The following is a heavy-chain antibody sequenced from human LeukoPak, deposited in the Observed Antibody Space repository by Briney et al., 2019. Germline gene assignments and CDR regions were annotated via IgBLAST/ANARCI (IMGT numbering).Heavy chain of an antibody. CDR2: ITGNGGTT. Sequence: GGSLRLSCAASGFTFATYTMNWVRQAPGKGLEWVSAITGNGGTTYHADSVKGRFTISRDNSKNTLYLQMNSLRVEDTAVYYCAKGDTVTSNFDYWGQGTLVTVFS. J-gene: IGHJ4*02. CDR3: AKGDTVTSNFDY. V-gene: IGHV3-23*01. D-gene: IGHD4-17*01. CDR1: GFTFATYT.